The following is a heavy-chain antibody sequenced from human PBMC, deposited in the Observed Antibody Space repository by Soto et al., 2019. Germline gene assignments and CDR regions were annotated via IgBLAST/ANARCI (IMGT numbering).Heavy chain of an antibody. J-gene: IGHJ6*02. D-gene: IGHD3-3*01. CDR1: GYSFTNYW. CDR3: ARHAYDFWSGHPNPRYYYGMDV. V-gene: IGHV5-51*01. CDR2: IYPGDSDT. Sequence: PGESLKISCKGSGYSFTNYWIGWVRQMPGKGLEWMGIIYPGDSDTRYSPSFQGQVTISADKSISTAYLQWSSLKASDTAMYYCARHAYDFWSGHPNPRYYYGMDVWGQGTTVTVSS.